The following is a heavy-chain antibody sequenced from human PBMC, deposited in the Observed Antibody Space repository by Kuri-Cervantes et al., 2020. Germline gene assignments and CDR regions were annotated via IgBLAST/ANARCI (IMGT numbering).Heavy chain of an antibody. CDR1: GGTFSSYA. CDR2: INTNTGNP. D-gene: IGHD3-10*01. J-gene: IGHJ4*02. V-gene: IGHV7-4-1*02. CDR3: ARVGFTMVRGVDLDY. Sequence: ASVTVSCKASGGTFSSYAISWVRQAPGQGLEGMGWINTNTGNPTYAQGFTGRFVFSLDTSVSTAYLQISSLKAEDTAVYYCARVGFTMVRGVDLDYWGQGTLVTVSS.